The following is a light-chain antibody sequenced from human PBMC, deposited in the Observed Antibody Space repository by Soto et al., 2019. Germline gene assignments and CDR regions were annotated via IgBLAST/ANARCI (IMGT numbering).Light chain of an antibody. J-gene: IGKJ1*01. CDR1: QSVSSSY. Sequence: EIVLTQSPGTLSLSPGARATLPCKASQSVSSSYLAWYQQKPGQAPRLLIYGASSRATGIPDRFSGSGSGTDFTLTISRLQPEDFAVYYCQQYGSSTWTFGQGTKVDIK. CDR3: QQYGSSTWT. CDR2: GAS. V-gene: IGKV3-20*01.